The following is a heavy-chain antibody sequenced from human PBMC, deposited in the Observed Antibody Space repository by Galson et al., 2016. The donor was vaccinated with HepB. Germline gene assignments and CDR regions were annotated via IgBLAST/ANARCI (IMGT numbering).Heavy chain of an antibody. J-gene: IGHJ6*02. V-gene: IGHV3-30*04. Sequence: SLRLSCAASGFTFISYDMHWVRQAPGKGLEWVAVISYDVRNKYYADSVKGRFTISRDNSKNTLYLQMNSLRAEDTAVYYCACDGFPAAAYGMDVWGQGTTVTVSS. D-gene: IGHD6-13*01. CDR1: GFTFISYD. CDR3: ACDGFPAAAYGMDV. CDR2: ISYDVRNK.